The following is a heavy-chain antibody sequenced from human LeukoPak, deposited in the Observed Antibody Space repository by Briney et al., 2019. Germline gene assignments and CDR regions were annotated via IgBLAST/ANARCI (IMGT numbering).Heavy chain of an antibody. CDR2: IGTGTDT. CDR3: TTRLQNRFDY. D-gene: IGHD4-11*01. J-gene: IGHJ4*02. Sequence: GGSLRLSCAASGFTFSSHAMSWVRQAPGKGLEWVSAIGTGTDTSYADSVKGRFTISRDDFQNTVYLQMDSLRAEDTAIYYCTTRLQNRFDYWGQGTQVTVSS. V-gene: IGHV3-23*01. CDR1: GFTFSSHA.